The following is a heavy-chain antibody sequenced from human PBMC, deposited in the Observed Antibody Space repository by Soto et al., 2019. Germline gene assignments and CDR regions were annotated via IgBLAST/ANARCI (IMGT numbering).Heavy chain of an antibody. CDR2: ISGSGGST. CDR1: GFTFSSYA. CDR3: AKPGRDYGGYHFDY. Sequence: GGSLRLSCAASGFTFSSYAMSWVRQAQGKGLEWVSAISGSGGSTYYADSVKGRFTISRDNSKNTLYLQMNSLRAEDTAVYYCAKPGRDYGGYHFDYWGQGTLVTVSS. V-gene: IGHV3-23*01. J-gene: IGHJ4*02. D-gene: IGHD4-17*01.